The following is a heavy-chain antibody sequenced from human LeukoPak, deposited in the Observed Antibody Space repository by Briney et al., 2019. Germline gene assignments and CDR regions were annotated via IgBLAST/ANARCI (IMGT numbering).Heavy chain of an antibody. CDR2: IQEDGSDK. J-gene: IGHJ4*02. Sequence: PGGSLRHSCAASGFTLSNYWMTWVRQTPGKGLEWVANIQEDGSDKRYVDSVKGRFTISRDNARNSLYLQMNSLRVEDTAVYYCARDLDYSDSSGPYPAYWGQGTMVTVSS. CDR1: GFTLSNYW. CDR3: ARDLDYSDSSGPYPAY. V-gene: IGHV3-7*01. D-gene: IGHD3-22*01.